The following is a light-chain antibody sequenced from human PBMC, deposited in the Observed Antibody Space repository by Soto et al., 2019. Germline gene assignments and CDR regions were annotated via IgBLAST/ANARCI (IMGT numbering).Light chain of an antibody. V-gene: IGLV1-44*01. CDR2: SNN. CDR1: SSNIGSNT. J-gene: IGLJ2*01. CDR3: AAWEDSLNGHVV. Sequence: QSVLTQPPSASGTPGQRVTISCSGSSSNIGSNTVNWYQQLPGTAPKLLIYSNNQRPSGVPDRVSGSKSGTSASLAISGLQAEDEADYYCAAWEDSLNGHVVFGGGTKLTVL.